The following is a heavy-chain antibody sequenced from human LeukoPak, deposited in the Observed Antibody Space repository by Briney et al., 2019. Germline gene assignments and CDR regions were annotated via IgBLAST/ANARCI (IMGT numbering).Heavy chain of an antibody. CDR1: GGSISSSNW. V-gene: IGHV4-4*02. CDR2: IYHSGST. D-gene: IGHD1-26*01. Sequence: PSETLSLTCAVSGGSISSSNWWSWVRQPPGKGLEWIGEIYHSGSTNYNPSLKSRVTISVDKSKNQFSLKLSSVTAADTAVYYCAREGNSGSYYLGYNWFDPWGQGTLVTVSS. CDR3: AREGNSGSYYLGYNWFDP. J-gene: IGHJ5*02.